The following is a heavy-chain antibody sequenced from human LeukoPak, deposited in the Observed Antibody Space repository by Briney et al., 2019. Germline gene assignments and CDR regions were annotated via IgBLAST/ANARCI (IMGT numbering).Heavy chain of an antibody. CDR1: GYTFTSYD. Sequence: ASVKVSCKASGYTFTSYDINWVRQATGQGLEWMGWMNPNSGNTGYAQKFQGRVTMTRNTSISTAYMELSSLRSEDTVVYYCARGHQGYSYGPHYYYYGMDVWGQGTTVTVSS. J-gene: IGHJ6*02. CDR3: ARGHQGYSYGPHYYYYGMDV. V-gene: IGHV1-8*01. CDR2: MNPNSGNT. D-gene: IGHD5-18*01.